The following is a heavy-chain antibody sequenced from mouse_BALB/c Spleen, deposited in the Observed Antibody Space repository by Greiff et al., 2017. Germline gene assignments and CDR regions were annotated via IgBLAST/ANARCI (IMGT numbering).Heavy chain of an antibody. CDR2: ISSGSSTI. D-gene: IGHD2-4*01. J-gene: IGHJ4*01. V-gene: IGHV5-17*02. Sequence: EVQRVESGGGLVQPGGSRKLSCAASGFTFSSFGMHWVRQAPEKGLEWVAYISSGSSTIYYADTVKGRFTISRDNPKNTLFLQMTSLRSEDTAMYYCARGGYDYDDGGAMDYWGQGTSVTVSS. CDR3: ARGGYDYDDGGAMDY. CDR1: GFTFSSFG.